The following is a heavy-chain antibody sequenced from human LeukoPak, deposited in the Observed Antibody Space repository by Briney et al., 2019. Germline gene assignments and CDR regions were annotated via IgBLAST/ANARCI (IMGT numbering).Heavy chain of an antibody. CDR1: GGSISSYY. V-gene: IGHV4-59*01. CDR3: ARTLRFLEWLPYGYYMDV. Sequence: PSETLSLTCTVSGGSISSYYWSWIRQPPGKGLEWIGYIYYSGSTYYNRYLKSRVTISVDTSKNQFSLKLSSVTAADTAVYYCARTLRFLEWLPYGYYMDVWGKGTTVTVSS. D-gene: IGHD3-3*01. CDR2: IYYSGST. J-gene: IGHJ6*03.